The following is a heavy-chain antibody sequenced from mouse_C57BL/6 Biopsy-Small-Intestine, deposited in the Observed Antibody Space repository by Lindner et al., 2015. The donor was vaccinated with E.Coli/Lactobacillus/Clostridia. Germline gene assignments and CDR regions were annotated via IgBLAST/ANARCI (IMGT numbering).Heavy chain of an antibody. Sequence: VQLQESGAELMKPGASVKLSCKATGYTFTGYWIEWVKQRPGHGLEWIGEILPGGGSTNYNEKFKGKATFTADTSSNTAYMQLSSLTTEDSAIYYCARYLIYDGYYFDYWGQGTTLTVSS. V-gene: IGHV1-9*01. D-gene: IGHD2-3*01. CDR3: ARYLIYDGYYFDY. J-gene: IGHJ2*01. CDR1: GYTFTGYW. CDR2: ILPGGGST.